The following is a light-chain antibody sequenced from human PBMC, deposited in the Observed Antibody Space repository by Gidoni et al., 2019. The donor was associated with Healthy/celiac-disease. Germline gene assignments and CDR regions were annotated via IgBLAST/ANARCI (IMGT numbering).Light chain of an antibody. J-gene: IGKJ5*01. CDR3: QQRSNWPPIT. CDR2: DAS. Sequence: EFVLTQSPATLSLSPGESATLSCRASQIVSSYLAWYQQKPGQAPRLLIYDASNRATGIPARFSGSGSGTDFTLTISSLETEDFAVYYCQQRSNWPPITFGQGTRLEIK. CDR1: QIVSSY. V-gene: IGKV3-11*01.